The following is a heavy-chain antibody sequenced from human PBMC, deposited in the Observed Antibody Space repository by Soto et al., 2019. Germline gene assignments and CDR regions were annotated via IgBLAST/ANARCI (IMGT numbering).Heavy chain of an antibody. V-gene: IGHV1-46*01. Sequence: GASVKVSCKASGYTFTCYYMYWVRQAPGQGLEWMGIINPSGGSTSYAQKFQGRVTMTRDTSTSTVYMELSSLRSEDTAVYYCAREFGVGVDYWGQGTLVTVSS. CDR2: INPSGGST. J-gene: IGHJ4*02. CDR1: GYTFTCYY. D-gene: IGHD3-3*01. CDR3: AREFGVGVDY.